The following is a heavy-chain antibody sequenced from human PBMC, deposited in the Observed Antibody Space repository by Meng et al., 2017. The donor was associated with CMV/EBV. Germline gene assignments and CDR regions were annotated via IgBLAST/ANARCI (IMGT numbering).Heavy chain of an antibody. CDR1: GGTFSSYA. J-gene: IGHJ6*02. V-gene: IGHV1-69*05. Sequence: SVKVSCKASGGTFSSYAISWVRQAPGQGLEWMGGIIPIFGTANYAQKFQGRVTITTEESTSTACMELSSLRAEDTAVYYCARVEIGCSSTSCYTDYYYYGMDVWGQGTTVTVSS. D-gene: IGHD2-2*02. CDR2: IIPIFGTA. CDR3: ARVEIGCSSTSCYTDYYYYGMDV.